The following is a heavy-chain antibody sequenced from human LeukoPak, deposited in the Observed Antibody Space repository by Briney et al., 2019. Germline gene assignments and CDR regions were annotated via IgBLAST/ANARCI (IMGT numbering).Heavy chain of an antibody. CDR3: ARTKSENAYGQHHGLEN. D-gene: IGHD3-10*01. CDR2: ISSSGRTI. V-gene: IGHV3-11*01. Sequence: GGSLSLSCAASGITFSDHYMNWIRQAPGKGLEWVSYISSSGRTIDYADSVKGRFTISRDNAKKSLYLQMNSLRTEDTAVYYCARTKSENAYGQHHGLENWDQGLVVTVSS. CDR1: GITFSDHY. J-gene: IGHJ4*02.